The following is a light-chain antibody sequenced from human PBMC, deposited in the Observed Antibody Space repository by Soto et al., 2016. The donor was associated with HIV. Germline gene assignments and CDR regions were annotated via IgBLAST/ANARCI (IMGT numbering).Light chain of an antibody. CDR2: GKN. CDR3: NSRDSSGNHP. Sequence: SSELTQDPAVSVALGQTVRITCQGDSLRSYYASWYQQKPGQAPVLVIYGKNNRPSGIPDRFSGSSSGNTASLTITGAQAEDEADYYCNSRDSSGNHPFGGGTKLDR. CDR1: SLRSYY. J-gene: IGLJ2*01. V-gene: IGLV3-19*01.